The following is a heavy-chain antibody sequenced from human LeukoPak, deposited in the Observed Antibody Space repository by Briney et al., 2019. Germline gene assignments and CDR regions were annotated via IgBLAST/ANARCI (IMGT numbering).Heavy chain of an antibody. CDR2: MSGSGGST. D-gene: IGHD3-10*01. CDR1: GFTFSNYG. Sequence: PGGSLRLSCAASGFTFSNYGMSWVRQAPGKGLEWVSGMSGSGGSTYYADSVKGRFTISRDNSKSTLSLQMSSLRAEDTAVYYCAKDQVRSTMILGMDVWGKGTTVTISS. J-gene: IGHJ6*04. V-gene: IGHV3-23*01. CDR3: AKDQVRSTMILGMDV.